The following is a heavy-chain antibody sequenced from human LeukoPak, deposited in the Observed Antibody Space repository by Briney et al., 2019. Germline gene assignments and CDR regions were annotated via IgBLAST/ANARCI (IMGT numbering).Heavy chain of an antibody. Sequence: GGSLRLSCAASGFTFSDYYMSWIRQAPGKGLEWASYISSSSYTNYADSVKGRFTISRDNAKNSLYLQMNSLRAEDTAVYYCASGGRYCSSTSCFDYWGQGTLVTVFS. J-gene: IGHJ4*02. CDR3: ASGGRYCSSTSCFDY. D-gene: IGHD2-2*01. V-gene: IGHV3-11*06. CDR2: ISSSSYT. CDR1: GFTFSDYY.